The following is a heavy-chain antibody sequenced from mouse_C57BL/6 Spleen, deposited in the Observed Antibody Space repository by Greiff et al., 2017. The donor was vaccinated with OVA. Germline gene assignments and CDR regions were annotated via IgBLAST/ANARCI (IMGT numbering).Heavy chain of an antibody. CDR2: IYPGDGDT. J-gene: IGHJ2*01. V-gene: IGHV1-80*01. CDR1: GYAFSSYW. D-gene: IGHD2-4*01. CDR3: ARGGYYDYDGY. Sequence: VKVVESGAELVKPGASVKISCKASGYAFSSYWMNWVKQRPGKGLEWIGQIYPGDGDTNYNGKFKGKATLTADKSSSTAYMQLSSLTSEDSAVYCCARGGYYDYDGYWGQGTTLTVSS.